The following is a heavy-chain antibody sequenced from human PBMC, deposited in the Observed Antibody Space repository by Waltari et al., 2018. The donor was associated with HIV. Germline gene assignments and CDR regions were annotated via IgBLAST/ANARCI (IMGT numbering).Heavy chain of an antibody. V-gene: IGHV3-53*01. J-gene: IGHJ6*02. CDR3: ARDPRSSGYYGMDV. D-gene: IGHD1-26*01. CDR1: GFTISSNY. CDR2: IYSGGSR. Sequence: EVQLVASGGGWIEHGGSLRVSCAASGFTISSNYMRWVRQAPGKGLEWVSVIYSGGSRYYADSVKGRFIISRDNSKNTVSLHMNSLRAEDTAVYYCARDPRSSGYYGMDVWGQGIKVTVSS.